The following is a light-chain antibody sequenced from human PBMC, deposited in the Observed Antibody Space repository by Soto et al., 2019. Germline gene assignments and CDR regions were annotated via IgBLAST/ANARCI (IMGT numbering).Light chain of an antibody. V-gene: IGKV1-9*01. CDR3: QQLNSYPLFT. Sequence: DIQLTQSPSFLSASVGDRVTITCRASQDISSYLTWYQQKPGKAPKLLIYAASTLRSGVPSRFSGSGSGTEFTLTISSLQPEDFATYYCQQLNSYPLFTFGPGTKVDMK. CDR1: QDISSY. CDR2: AAS. J-gene: IGKJ3*01.